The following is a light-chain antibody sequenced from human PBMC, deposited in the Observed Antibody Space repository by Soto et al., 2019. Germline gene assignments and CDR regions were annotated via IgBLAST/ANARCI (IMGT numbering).Light chain of an antibody. Sequence: ETVMTQSPATLSVSPGERATLSCRASQSVATKLAWYQQKVGQAPRLLIYDTSVRATGIPVRFSGSGSGTEFTLTINNLQSEDFAIYYCQQYNNWPPWTFGQGTKVEIK. J-gene: IGKJ1*01. CDR1: QSVATK. CDR3: QQYNNWPPWT. CDR2: DTS. V-gene: IGKV3-15*01.